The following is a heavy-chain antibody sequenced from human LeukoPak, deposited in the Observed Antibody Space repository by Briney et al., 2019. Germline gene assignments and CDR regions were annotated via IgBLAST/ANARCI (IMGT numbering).Heavy chain of an antibody. J-gene: IGHJ3*02. CDR2: IIPIFGTA. CDR3: ARQSPLHDAFDI. V-gene: IGHV1-69*05. Sequence: SVKVSCKASGGTFSSYAISWVRQAPGQGLEWMGRIIPIFGTANYAQKFQGRVTITTDESTSTAYMELSSLRSEDTAVYYCARQSPLHDAFDIWGQGTMVTVSS. CDR1: GGTFSSYA.